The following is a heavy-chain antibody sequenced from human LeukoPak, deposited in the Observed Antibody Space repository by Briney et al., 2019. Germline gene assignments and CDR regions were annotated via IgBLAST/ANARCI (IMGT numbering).Heavy chain of an antibody. Sequence: PGGSLRLSCAASGFAFSNAWMNWVRQAPGKGLEWLGRIKTKTDGGTTDYVAPVKGRFTFSRDDSTNTLYLQMNSLLFEDTAMYYCTTEWAHVAYDPLDFWGQGTLVTVSS. CDR3: TTEWAHVAYDPLDF. CDR1: GFAFSNAW. V-gene: IGHV3-15*01. CDR2: IKTKTDGGTT. J-gene: IGHJ4*02. D-gene: IGHD5-12*01.